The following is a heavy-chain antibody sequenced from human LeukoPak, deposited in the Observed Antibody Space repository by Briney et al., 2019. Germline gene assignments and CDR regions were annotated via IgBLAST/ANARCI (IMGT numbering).Heavy chain of an antibody. J-gene: IGHJ4*02. Sequence: ASVKVSCKASGYTFTSYYLHWVRQASGQGLEWMGIINPSGGSTSYAQKFQGRVTMTRDTSTSTVYMELSSLRSEDTAVYYCARASDSSGYYAPQHYFDYWGQGTLVTVSS. CDR3: ARASDSSGYYAPQHYFDY. CDR1: GYTFTSYY. D-gene: IGHD3-22*01. V-gene: IGHV1-46*03. CDR2: INPSGGST.